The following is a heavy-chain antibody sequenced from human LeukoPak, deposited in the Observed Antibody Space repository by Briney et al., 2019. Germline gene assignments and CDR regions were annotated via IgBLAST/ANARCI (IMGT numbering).Heavy chain of an antibody. CDR1: GDSISNTRYP. CDR3: AREIVSSVES. CDR2: IYYSGAT. J-gene: IGHJ4*02. V-gene: IGHV4-39*02. Sequence: SETLSLTCTVSGDSISNTRYPWGWIRQPPGKWLEWIGSIYYSGATYYNPSLKSRVTISVDTSRNHFSLKLSSVTAADTAVYHCAREIVSSVESWGQGSLVTVSS. D-gene: IGHD6-6*01.